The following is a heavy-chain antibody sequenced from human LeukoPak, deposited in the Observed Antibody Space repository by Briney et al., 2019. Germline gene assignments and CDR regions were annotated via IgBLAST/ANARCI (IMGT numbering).Heavy chain of an antibody. CDR1: GYSISSGYY. D-gene: IGHD3-22*01. CDR3: ARGPYSYDSSGAFDI. J-gene: IGHJ3*02. CDR2: IYHSGST. Sequence: SETLSLTCTVSGYSISSGYYWGWIRQPPGKGLESIGSIYHSGSTYYNPSLKSRVTISVDTSKNQFSLKLSSVTAADTAVYFCARGPYSYDSSGAFDIWGQGTMVTVSS. V-gene: IGHV4-38-2*02.